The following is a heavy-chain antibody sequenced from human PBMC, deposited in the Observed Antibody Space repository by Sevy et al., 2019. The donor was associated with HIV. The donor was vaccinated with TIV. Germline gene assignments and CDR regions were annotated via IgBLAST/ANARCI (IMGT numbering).Heavy chain of an antibody. CDR3: AIKITMIRGDQGPFDY. J-gene: IGHJ4*02. CDR1: GFTCSNYA. CDR2: ISVSGDFT. D-gene: IGHD3-10*01. V-gene: IGHV3-23*01. Sequence: GGSLRLSCADSGFTCSNYAMAWVRQAPGKGLEWVSAISVSGDFTSYADSVRVRFTVSMDQSKNTLFLQMNSLRAKDTAVYYCAIKITMIRGDQGPFDYWGQGTLVTVSS.